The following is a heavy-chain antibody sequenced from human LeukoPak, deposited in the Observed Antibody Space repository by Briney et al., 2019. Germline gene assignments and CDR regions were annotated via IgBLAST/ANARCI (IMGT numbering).Heavy chain of an antibody. V-gene: IGHV4-39*01. J-gene: IGHJ4*02. CDR1: GGSIRSSSYY. CDR2: IYYSGST. Sequence: SETLSLTGTFSGGSIRSSSYYWGWIRQPPGKGLEWIGSIYYSGSTYYNPSLKSRVTISVDTSKNQFSLKLSSVTAADTAVYYCARLTCSSTSCYGDYWGQGTLVTVSS. CDR3: ARLTCSSTSCYGDY. D-gene: IGHD2-2*01.